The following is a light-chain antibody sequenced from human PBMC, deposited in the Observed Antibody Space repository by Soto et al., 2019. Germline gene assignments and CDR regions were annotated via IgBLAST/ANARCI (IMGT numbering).Light chain of an antibody. Sequence: DRVMTQSPVTLSVSPGERATLSCRASQSVSSNLAWYQQKPGQAPRLLIYDASARATGIPARFSGGGSGTEFTLTISSPQSEDSAVYYCQQYNDWPGLTFGGGTKVEIK. CDR2: DAS. J-gene: IGKJ4*01. CDR3: QQYNDWPGLT. CDR1: QSVSSN. V-gene: IGKV3-15*01.